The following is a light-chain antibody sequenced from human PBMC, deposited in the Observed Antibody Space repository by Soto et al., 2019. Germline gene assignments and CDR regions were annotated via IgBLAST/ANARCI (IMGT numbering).Light chain of an antibody. CDR1: QSISSY. CDR2: AAS. Sequence: DIQMTQSPSSLSASVGDRVTITCRASQSISSYLNWYQQKPGKAPKLLIYAASSLQSGVPSRFSGSGSGTEFTLTISSLQPEDFGTYYCQQSYSTPYTIGQGTKLEIK. V-gene: IGKV1-39*01. CDR3: QQSYSTPYT. J-gene: IGKJ2*01.